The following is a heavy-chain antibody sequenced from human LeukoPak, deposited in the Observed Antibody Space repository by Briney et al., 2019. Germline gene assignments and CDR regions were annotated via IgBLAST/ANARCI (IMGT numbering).Heavy chain of an antibody. CDR3: AREDFRDYYDSSGYYVWFDP. V-gene: IGHV1-18*04. CDR1: GYTFTGYY. D-gene: IGHD3-22*01. CDR2: TSAYNGNT. Sequence: ASVKVSCKASGYTFTGYYMHWVRQAPRQGLEWMGWTSAYNGNTNYAQKLQGRVTMTTDTSTSTAYMELRSLRSDDTAVYYCAREDFRDYYDSSGYYVWFDPWGQGTLVTVSS. J-gene: IGHJ5*02.